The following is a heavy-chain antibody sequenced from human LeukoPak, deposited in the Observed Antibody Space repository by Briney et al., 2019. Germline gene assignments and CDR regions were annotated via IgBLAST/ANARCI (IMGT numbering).Heavy chain of an antibody. D-gene: IGHD3-22*01. CDR2: VYTSGST. V-gene: IGHV4-61*02. CDR3: ARVDYYDSSGHFDY. Sequence: PSETLSLTCTDSGGSISSGSYYWSWIRQPAGKGPEWIGRVYTSGSTNYNPSLKSRVTISVDMSKNQFSLKLSSVTAADTAVYYCARVDYYDSSGHFDYWGQGTLVTVSS. CDR1: GGSISSGSYY. J-gene: IGHJ4*02.